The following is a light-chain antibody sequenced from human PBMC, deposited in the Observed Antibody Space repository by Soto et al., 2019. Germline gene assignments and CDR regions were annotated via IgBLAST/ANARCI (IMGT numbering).Light chain of an antibody. Sequence: EIVMTQSPATLSVSPGERATLSCWASQSVSSNLAWYQKKPGQAPRLLMYGASTRAAGIPARFSGSGSGTEFTLSISSLQSEDFAVYYCQQYNNWPPWTFGQGTKVDIK. V-gene: IGKV3-15*01. CDR1: QSVSSN. CDR3: QQYNNWPPWT. J-gene: IGKJ1*01. CDR2: GAS.